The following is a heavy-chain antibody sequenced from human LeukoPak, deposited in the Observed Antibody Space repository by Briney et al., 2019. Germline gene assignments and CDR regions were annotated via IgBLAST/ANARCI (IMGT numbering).Heavy chain of an antibody. D-gene: IGHD2-15*01. CDR2: THSSGST. CDR3: AGVLPVEIVGNY. CDR1: GGSISSFY. J-gene: IGHJ4*02. V-gene: IGHV4-59*12. Sequence: PSETLSLTCTVAGGSISSFYWGWIRQAPGKGVEWIGHTHSSGSTNYNPSVKSRVTISVDTSKNQFSLKSSSMTAADTAVYWCAGVLPVEIVGNYWGQGTPVTVSS.